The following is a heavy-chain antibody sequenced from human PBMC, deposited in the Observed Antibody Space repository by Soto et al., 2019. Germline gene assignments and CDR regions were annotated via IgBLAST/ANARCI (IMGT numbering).Heavy chain of an antibody. V-gene: IGHV1-2*04. CDR1: GYSFTDYH. CDR3: ARGDSTDCSNGVCSFFYNHDMDV. D-gene: IGHD2-8*01. J-gene: IGHJ6*02. Sequence: WASVKVSCKASGYSFTDYHIHWVRQAPGQGLEWLGRINPKSGGTSTAQKFQGWVTMTTDTSISTASMEPTRLTSDDTAIYYCARGDSTDCSNGVCSFFYNHDMDVWGQGTTVTVSS. CDR2: INPKSGGT.